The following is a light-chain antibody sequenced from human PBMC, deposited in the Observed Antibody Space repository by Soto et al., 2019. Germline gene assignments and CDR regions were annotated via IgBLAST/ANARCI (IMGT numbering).Light chain of an antibody. CDR2: DDN. CDR3: GSWDSSLSAYV. J-gene: IGLJ1*01. Sequence: QSVLTQPPSVSAAPGQRVIISCSGSSTNIGDNYVSWYQHLPGTAPKLLIYDDNKRPSGIPDRFSGSKSGTSATLGITGFQTGDEADYYCGSWDSSLSAYVFGTGTKLTVL. V-gene: IGLV1-51*01. CDR1: STNIGDNY.